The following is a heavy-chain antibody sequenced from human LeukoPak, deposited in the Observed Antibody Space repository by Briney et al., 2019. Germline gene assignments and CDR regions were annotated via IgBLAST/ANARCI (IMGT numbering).Heavy chain of an antibody. V-gene: IGHV4-59*11. J-gene: IGHJ4*02. CDR3: AREGYASGWNDF. CDR1: GGSISSRY. CDR2: IYQSGTS. Sequence: PSETLSLTCTVSGGSISSRYWSWIRQPPGKGLEWIGYIYQSGTSNYNPSLKSRVTISVDLSKNQFSLKLRSVTAADTAVYYCAREGYASGWNDFWGQGTLVTVSS. D-gene: IGHD6-19*01.